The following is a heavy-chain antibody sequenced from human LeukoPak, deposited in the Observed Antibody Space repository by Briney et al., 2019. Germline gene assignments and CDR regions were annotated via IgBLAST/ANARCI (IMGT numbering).Heavy chain of an antibody. CDR3: ARDLVGSHTSYSSGAWDY. Sequence: SVKVSCKASGGTFSSYAISWVRQAPGQGLEWMGGIIPIFDTADYAQKFQGRLTITADESTSTAYMELSSLRAEDTAVYYCARDLVGSHTSYSSGAWDYWGQGTLVTVSS. J-gene: IGHJ4*02. V-gene: IGHV1-69*13. D-gene: IGHD3-9*01. CDR2: IIPIFDTA. CDR1: GGTFSSYA.